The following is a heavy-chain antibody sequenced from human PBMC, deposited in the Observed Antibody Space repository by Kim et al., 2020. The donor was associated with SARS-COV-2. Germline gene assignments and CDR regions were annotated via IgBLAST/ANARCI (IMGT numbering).Heavy chain of an antibody. D-gene: IGHD6-19*01. J-gene: IGHJ4*02. CDR3: AKGRQWLGDFDY. Sequence: YYADSVKGRFTISRDNSKNTLYLQMNSLRAEDTAVYYCAKGRQWLGDFDYWGQGTLVTVSS. V-gene: IGHV3-23*01.